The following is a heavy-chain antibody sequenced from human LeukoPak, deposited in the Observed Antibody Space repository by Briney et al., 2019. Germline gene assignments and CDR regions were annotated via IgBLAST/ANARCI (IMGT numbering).Heavy chain of an antibody. CDR1: GYSITNGYY. Sequence: SETLSLTCTVSGYSITNGYYWGWIRQPPGKGLEWIGSIYHDGRIDYNPSLKSRVTISRDTSNDQFPLKLSSVTAADTAMYYCARDTSPGITGTYWGQGTLVTVSS. D-gene: IGHD1-20*01. CDR3: ARDTSPGITGTY. V-gene: IGHV4-38-2*02. J-gene: IGHJ4*02. CDR2: IYHDGRI.